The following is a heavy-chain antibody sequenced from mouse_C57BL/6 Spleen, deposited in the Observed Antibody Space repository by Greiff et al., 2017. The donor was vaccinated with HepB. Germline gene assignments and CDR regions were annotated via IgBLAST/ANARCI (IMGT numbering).Heavy chain of an antibody. CDR2: INPSTGGT. CDR3: ARGGYGGYFDV. J-gene: IGHJ1*03. D-gene: IGHD3-1*01. V-gene: IGHV1-42*01. CDR1: GYSFTGYY. Sequence: EVKLVESGPELVKPGASVKISCKASGYSFTGYYMNWVKQSPEKSLEWIGEINPSTGGTTYNQKFKAKATLTVDKSSSTAYMQLKNLTSEDSAVYYCARGGYGGYFDVWGTGTTVTVSS.